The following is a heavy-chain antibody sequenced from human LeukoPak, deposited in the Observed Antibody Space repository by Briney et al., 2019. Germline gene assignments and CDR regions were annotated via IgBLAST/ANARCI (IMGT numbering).Heavy chain of an antibody. V-gene: IGHV3-23*01. CDR3: AKDRPDYYDSSGHYYRRNGDY. CDR1: GFTFSIYA. J-gene: IGHJ4*02. Sequence: GGSLRLSCAASGFTFSIYAMSWVRQAPGRGLEWVSSITGNGAGTFYTDSVKGRFTISRDNSKNTLFLQMNSLRAEDTAIYYCAKDRPDYYDSSGHYYRRNGDYWGQGTLVTVSS. D-gene: IGHD3-22*01. CDR2: ITGNGAGT.